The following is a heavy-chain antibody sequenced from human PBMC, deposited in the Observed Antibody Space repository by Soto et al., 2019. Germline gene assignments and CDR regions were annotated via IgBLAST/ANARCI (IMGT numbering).Heavy chain of an antibody. CDR2: ISGSGGST. CDR3: AKGLWFGELLYNPFDY. D-gene: IGHD3-10*01. V-gene: IGHV3-23*01. J-gene: IGHJ4*02. Sequence: GGSLRLSCAASGFTFNTYAMSWVRQAPGKGLEWVSAISGSGGSTYYADSVKGRFTISRDNSKNTLYLQMNSLRAEDTAVYYCAKGLWFGELLYNPFDYWGQGTLVTVSS. CDR1: GFTFNTYA.